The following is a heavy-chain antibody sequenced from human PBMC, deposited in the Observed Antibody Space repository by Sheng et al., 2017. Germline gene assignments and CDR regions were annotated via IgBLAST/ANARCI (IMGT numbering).Heavy chain of an antibody. CDR2: IIPIFGTA. V-gene: IGHV1-69*05. J-gene: IGHJ5*02. Sequence: QVQLVQSGAEVKKPGSSVKVSCKASGGTFSSYAISWVRQAPGQGLEWMGGIIPIFGTANYAQKFQGRVTITTDESTSTAYMELSSLRSEDTAVYYCARGGYYYDILTGYYSPGWFDPWGQGTLVTVSS. CDR1: GGTFSSYA. CDR3: ARGGYYYDILTGYYSPGWFDP. D-gene: IGHD3-9*01.